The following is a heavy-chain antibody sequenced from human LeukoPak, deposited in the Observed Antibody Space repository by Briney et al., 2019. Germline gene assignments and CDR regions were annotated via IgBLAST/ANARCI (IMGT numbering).Heavy chain of an antibody. CDR2: ISGSGGGT. D-gene: IGHD3-3*01. CDR1: GFTFSNYA. V-gene: IGHV3-23*01. CDR3: ARWSGDYKFDY. J-gene: IGHJ4*02. Sequence: PGGSLRLSCVASGFTFSNYAMTWVRQVSGKGLEWVSGISGSGGGTYYAASVKGRFTISGDNSKDTLFLQMNSLRADDTALYYCARWSGDYKFDYWGQGTLVTVSS.